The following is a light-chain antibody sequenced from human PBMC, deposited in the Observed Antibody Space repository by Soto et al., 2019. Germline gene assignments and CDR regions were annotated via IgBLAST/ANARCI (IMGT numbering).Light chain of an antibody. Sequence: QSVLTQPPSASGSPGQSVTISCTGTSSDVGRYNYVSWYQQHPGKAPKLMIYEVSKRPSGVPDRFSGSKSGNTASLTVSGLQAEDEADYYCTSYGGSRVFGGGTKFTVL. J-gene: IGLJ3*02. CDR1: SSDVGRYNY. CDR2: EVS. CDR3: TSYGGSRV. V-gene: IGLV2-8*01.